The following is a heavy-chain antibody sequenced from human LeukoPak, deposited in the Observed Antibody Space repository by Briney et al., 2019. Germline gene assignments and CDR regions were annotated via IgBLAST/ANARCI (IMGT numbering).Heavy chain of an antibody. V-gene: IGHV4-59*01. CDR1: GGSISSYY. CDR2: IYYSGST. D-gene: IGHD1-7*01. Sequence: SETLSLTCTVSGGSISSYYWRWIRQPPGKGLEWIGYIYYSGSTNYNPSLKSRVTISVDTSKNQFSLKLSSVTAADTAVYYCARAYNWNYNDYFDYWGQGTLVTVSS. J-gene: IGHJ4*02. CDR3: ARAYNWNYNDYFDY.